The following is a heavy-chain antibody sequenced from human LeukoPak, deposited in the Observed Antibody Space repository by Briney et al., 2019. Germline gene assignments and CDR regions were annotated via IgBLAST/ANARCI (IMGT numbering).Heavy chain of an antibody. CDR1: GYTFANYW. Sequence: GESLKISCKGSGYTFANYWIGWVRQMPGKGLEWMGIVYPGDSNTKYSPSFQGQVTISADRSITTAYLQWSSLKASDTAMYFCARFAYGSDYFPGHYWGQGTRVTVSS. J-gene: IGHJ4*02. V-gene: IGHV5-51*01. CDR2: VYPGDSNT. CDR3: ARFAYGSDYFPGHY. D-gene: IGHD3-22*01.